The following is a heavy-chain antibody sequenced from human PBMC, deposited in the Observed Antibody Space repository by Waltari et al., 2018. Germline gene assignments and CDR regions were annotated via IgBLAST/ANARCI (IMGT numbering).Heavy chain of an antibody. CDR2: IRASSSVM. CDR1: GFPLSSCN. J-gene: IGHJ4*02. Sequence: EVHLVGSGGALTQPGGSRTLPCAAAGFPLSSCNMNWVRQAPGKGLEWVAYIRASSSVMFYADSVKGRFTVSRDNAKSSLYLQMNNLRDEDTAVYYCVRAWDGNSYGYGYWGQGTLVTVSS. D-gene: IGHD5-18*01. CDR3: VRAWDGNSYGYGY. V-gene: IGHV3-48*02.